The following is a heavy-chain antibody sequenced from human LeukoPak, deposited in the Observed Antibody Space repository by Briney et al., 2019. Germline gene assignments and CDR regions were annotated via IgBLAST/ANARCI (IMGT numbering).Heavy chain of an antibody. J-gene: IGHJ6*03. D-gene: IGHD2-2*01. CDR1: GGTFSSYA. CDR2: IIPIFGTA. CDR3: ARGREFVVVPAAPNHYYYYYYMDV. V-gene: IGHV1-69*13. Sequence: SVKVSCKASGGTFSSYAISWVRQAPGQGLEWMGGIIPIFGTANYAQKFQGRVTITADESTSTAYMELSSLRSEDTAVYYCARGREFVVVPAAPNHYYYYYYMDVWGKGTTVTVSS.